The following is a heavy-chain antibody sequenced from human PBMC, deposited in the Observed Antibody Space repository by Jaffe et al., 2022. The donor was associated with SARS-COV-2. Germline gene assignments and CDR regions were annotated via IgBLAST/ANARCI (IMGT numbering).Heavy chain of an antibody. Sequence: QITLKESGPTLIKPTQTLTLTCTFSGFSLTTSGVGVNWIRQPPGKALEWLGFIFWDDDKRYSPSLRDRLTITKDTSKNQVVLTMTNVDPVDTGTYFCAHSDVRFGEMDNWGQGTLVTVSS. D-gene: IGHD3-10*01. CDR1: GFSLTTSGVG. CDR2: IFWDDDK. CDR3: AHSDVRFGEMDN. J-gene: IGHJ1*01. V-gene: IGHV2-5*02.